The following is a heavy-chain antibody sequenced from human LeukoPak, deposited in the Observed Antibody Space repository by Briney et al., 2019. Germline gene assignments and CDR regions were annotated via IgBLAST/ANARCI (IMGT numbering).Heavy chain of an antibody. V-gene: IGHV3-72*01. D-gene: IGHD2-15*01. CDR3: ASSCGGGRCPPAFQR. CDR2: IRDKGHSYTT. CDR1: GFTFSDHY. J-gene: IGHJ1*01. Sequence: GGSLRLSCAASGFTFSDHYMDWVRQAPGKGLEWVGRIRDKGHSYTTEYAASVKGRFTISRDGSKNSLYLQMNGLKTEDTAVYYCASSCGGGRCPPAFQRWGQGTLVTVSS.